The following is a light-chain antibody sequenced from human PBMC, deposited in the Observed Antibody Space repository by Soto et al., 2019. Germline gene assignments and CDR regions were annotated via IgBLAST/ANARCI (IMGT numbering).Light chain of an antibody. J-gene: IGKJ2*01. Sequence: IQLTQSPSSLSASVGDRVTISCRASQPISGYLNWYQQKPGKAPNLLIFTASTLPSGVPSRFSGSGYATDFTLTITSVQPEDFATYYCQQSYSTPYTFGQGTRLDI. V-gene: IGKV1-39*01. CDR3: QQSYSTPYT. CDR2: TAS. CDR1: QPISGY.